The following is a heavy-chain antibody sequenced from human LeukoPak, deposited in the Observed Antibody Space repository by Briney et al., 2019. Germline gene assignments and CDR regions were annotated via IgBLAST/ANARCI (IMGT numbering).Heavy chain of an antibody. J-gene: IGHJ4*02. V-gene: IGHV1-8*01. Sequence: GASVKVSCKASGYTFTSYDINWVRQATGQGLEWMGWMNPNSGNTGYAQKFQGRVTMTRNTSISTAYMELSSLRSEDTAVYYCAKSQPIFGVVISGSYYFDYWGQGTLVTVPS. CDR2: MNPNSGNT. CDR1: GYTFTSYD. D-gene: IGHD3-3*01. CDR3: AKSQPIFGVVISGSYYFDY.